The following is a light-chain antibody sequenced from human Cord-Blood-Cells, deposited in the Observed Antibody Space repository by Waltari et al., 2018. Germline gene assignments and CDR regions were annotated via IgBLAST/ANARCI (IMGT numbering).Light chain of an antibody. CDR1: QSISSW. Sequence: DIQMTQSPSTLSPSLGDRVTITCRASQSISSWLAWYQQKPGKAPKLLIYKASSLESGVPSRFSGSGSGTEFTLTISSLQPDDFATYYCQQYNSYRTFGQGTKVEIK. V-gene: IGKV1-5*03. CDR3: QQYNSYRT. J-gene: IGKJ1*01. CDR2: KAS.